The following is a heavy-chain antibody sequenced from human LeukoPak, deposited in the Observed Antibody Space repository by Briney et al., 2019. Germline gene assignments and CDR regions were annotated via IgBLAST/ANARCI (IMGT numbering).Heavy chain of an antibody. J-gene: IGHJ4*02. CDR3: ARGGYHDYSGFDY. Sequence: GGPLRLSCAGSEFTFRSYSMHWVRQAPGKGLEGVSSISGSSSDIYYADSLKGRFTIPRDNPKNSLYLQMKSLRAEDTALYYCARGGYHDYSGFDYWGQGTLVTVSS. D-gene: IGHD3-22*01. CDR2: ISGSSSDI. CDR1: EFTFRSYS. V-gene: IGHV3-21*01.